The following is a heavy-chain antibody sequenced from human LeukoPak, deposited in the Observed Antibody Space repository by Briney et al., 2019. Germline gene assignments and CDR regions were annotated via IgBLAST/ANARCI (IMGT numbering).Heavy chain of an antibody. J-gene: IGHJ4*02. CDR1: GYTFTGYY. CDR3: ARELPKDGYNYAVDY. V-gene: IGHV1-2*02. D-gene: IGHD5-24*01. Sequence: ASVKVPCKASGYTFTGYYMHWVRQAPGQGLEWMGWINSNSGGTNYAQKFQGRVTMTRDTSISTAYMELSRLRSDDTAVYYCARELPKDGYNYAVDYWGQGTLVTVSS. CDR2: INSNSGGT.